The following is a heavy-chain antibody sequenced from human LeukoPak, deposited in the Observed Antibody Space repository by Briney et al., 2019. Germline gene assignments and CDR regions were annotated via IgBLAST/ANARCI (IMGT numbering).Heavy chain of an antibody. CDR1: GYTLTELS. Sequence: GASGKVSCKVSGYTLTELSMHWVLQAPGKGVEWRGGFDPEDGETIYAQKFQGRVTMTEDTSTDTAYMELSSLRSEDTAVYYCARGVGATHYYYYGMDVWGQGTTVTVSS. V-gene: IGHV1-24*01. CDR3: ARGVGATHYYYYGMDV. J-gene: IGHJ6*02. CDR2: FDPEDGET. D-gene: IGHD1-26*01.